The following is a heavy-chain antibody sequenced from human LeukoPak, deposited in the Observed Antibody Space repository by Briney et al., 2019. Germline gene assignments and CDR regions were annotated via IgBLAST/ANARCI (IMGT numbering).Heavy chain of an antibody. V-gene: IGHV4-34*01. J-gene: IGHJ6*02. CDR1: GGSSSIYY. Sequence: KPSETLSLTCAVYGGSSSIYYWSWIRQPPGKGLEWIGEINHSGSANYNPSLKSRVTISGDTSKNQFSLKLSSVTAADTAVYYCATRDVWGRGTTVTVSS. CDR3: ATRDV. CDR2: INHSGSA.